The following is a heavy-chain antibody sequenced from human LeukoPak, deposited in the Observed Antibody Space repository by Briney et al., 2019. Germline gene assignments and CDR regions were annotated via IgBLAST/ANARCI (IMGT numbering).Heavy chain of an antibody. Sequence: SETLSLTCTVSGGPISSGYYWGWIRQPPRKGLEWIGSIYHNGNTYYNPSLKSRVTISVGTSKNEFSLKLSSVTAADTAVYYCARAYHSSWYLNWFDPWGQGTLVTVSS. J-gene: IGHJ5*02. CDR3: ARAYHSSWYLNWFDP. CDR2: IYHNGNT. CDR1: GGPISSGYY. V-gene: IGHV4-38-2*02. D-gene: IGHD6-13*01.